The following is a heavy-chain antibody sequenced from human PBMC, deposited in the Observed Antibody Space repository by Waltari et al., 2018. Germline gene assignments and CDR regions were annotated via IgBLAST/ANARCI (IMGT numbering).Heavy chain of an antibody. V-gene: IGHV1-8*03. CDR3: ARGHSLYWFDP. Sequence: QVQLVQSGAEVKKPGASVKVSCKASGYTFTSYDINWVRQATGQGLGWMGWMNPDRGNTGFAEKFQGRVTITRNTSISTAYMERSSLRSEDTAVYYCARGHSLYWFDPWGQGTLVTVSS. CDR2: MNPDRGNT. CDR1: GYTFTSYD. J-gene: IGHJ5*02.